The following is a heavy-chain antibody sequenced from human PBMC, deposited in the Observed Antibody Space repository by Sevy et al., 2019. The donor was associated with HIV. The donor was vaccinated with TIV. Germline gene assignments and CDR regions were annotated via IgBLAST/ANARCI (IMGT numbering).Heavy chain of an antibody. V-gene: IGHV3-23*01. CDR2: ISGSGGST. CDR1: GFTFSSYA. D-gene: IGHD6-13*01. CDR3: AKAPSIAAAGPRGDYFDY. J-gene: IGHJ4*02. Sequence: GGSLRLSCAASGFTFSSYAMSWVRQAPGKGLEWVSAISGSGGSTYYADSVKGRITISRANSKNTLNLQMNSLRGEDTAVYYCAKAPSIAAAGPRGDYFDYWGQGTLVTVST.